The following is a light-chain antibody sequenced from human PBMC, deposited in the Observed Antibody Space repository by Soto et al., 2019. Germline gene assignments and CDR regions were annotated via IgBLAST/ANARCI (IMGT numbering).Light chain of an antibody. V-gene: IGKV3-20*01. Sequence: EIVLTQSPGTLSLSPGERATLSCRASQSFSSNYLAWYQQKPGQAPRLLIYGTSSRATGIPDRFSGSGSGTDFTLTISRLEPEDFAVYYCQQYGSSRTFCQGTKVDIK. CDR3: QQYGSSRT. J-gene: IGKJ1*01. CDR1: QSFSSNY. CDR2: GTS.